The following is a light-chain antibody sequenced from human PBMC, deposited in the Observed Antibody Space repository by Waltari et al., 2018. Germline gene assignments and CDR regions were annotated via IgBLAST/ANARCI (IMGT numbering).Light chain of an antibody. Sequence: SSELTQGPDVSVALGQTVKIPCQGDSLRTSYASWYQLKPGQAPVLVLFGKEKRPSGIPDRISGYSSGTTSSLTITGAQAEDEADYYCHSRKGSDNQVVFGGGTKLTVL. CDR2: GKE. J-gene: IGLJ3*02. CDR3: HSRKGSDNQVV. V-gene: IGLV3-19*01. CDR1: SLRTSY.